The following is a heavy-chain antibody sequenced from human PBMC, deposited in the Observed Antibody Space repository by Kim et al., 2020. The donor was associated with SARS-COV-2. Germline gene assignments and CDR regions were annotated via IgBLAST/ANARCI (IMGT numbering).Heavy chain of an antibody. D-gene: IGHD5-12*01. Sequence: YAEAVKGRLTLSRDNSRNKLYLQMTRLRVEDTAVYHCAKGGKNSGYSFDFWGQGTLVTVSS. J-gene: IGHJ4*02. CDR3: AKGGKNSGYSFDF. V-gene: IGHV3-23*01.